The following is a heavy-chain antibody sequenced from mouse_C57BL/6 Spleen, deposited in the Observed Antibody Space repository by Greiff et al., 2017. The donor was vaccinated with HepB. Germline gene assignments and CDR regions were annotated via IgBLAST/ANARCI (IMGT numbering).Heavy chain of an antibody. D-gene: IGHD1-1*01. CDR3: ARPYYYGSSPFAY. CDR2: IYPGDGDT. V-gene: IGHV1-82*01. J-gene: IGHJ3*01. Sequence: QVQLQQSGPELVKPGASVKISCKASGYAFSSSWMNWVKHRPGKGLEWIGRIYPGDGDTKYNGKFKGKATLTADKSSSTAYMQLSSLTSEDSAVYFCARPYYYGSSPFAYWGQGTLVTVSA. CDR1: GYAFSSSW.